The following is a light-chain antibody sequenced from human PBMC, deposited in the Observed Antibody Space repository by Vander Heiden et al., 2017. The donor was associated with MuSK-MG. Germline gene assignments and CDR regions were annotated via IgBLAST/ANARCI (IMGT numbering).Light chain of an antibody. V-gene: IGKV3-15*01. CDR3: QQYHNWPFT. CDR1: QSISSN. CDR2: GAS. Sequence: IVMTQSPDTLSVSPGERVTLSCRASQSISSNLAWYHQKPGQAPRLLMYGASTRATGIPARFSGSGSGTEFTLTISSLQSEDFAVYYCQQYHNWPFTFGPGTKVDIK. J-gene: IGKJ3*01.